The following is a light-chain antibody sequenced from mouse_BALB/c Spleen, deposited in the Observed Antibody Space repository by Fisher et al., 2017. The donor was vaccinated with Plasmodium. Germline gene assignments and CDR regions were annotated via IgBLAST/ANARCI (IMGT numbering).Light chain of an antibody. V-gene: IGKV1-110*01. CDR3: PQSTHLPLT. CDR2: KVS. CDR1: QSIVHSNGNTY. J-gene: IGKJ5*01. Sequence: VLTQSTLSLPVSLGDQASISCRSSQSIVHSNGNTYLEWYLQKPGQSPKPLIYKVSNRFSGVPVRFSGSGSGTDFTLKISGVEAEDLGVYFCPQSTHLPLTFGAGTKLELK.